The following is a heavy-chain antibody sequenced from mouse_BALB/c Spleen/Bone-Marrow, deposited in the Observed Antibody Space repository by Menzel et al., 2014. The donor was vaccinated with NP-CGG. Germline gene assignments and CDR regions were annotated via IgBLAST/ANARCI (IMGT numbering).Heavy chain of an antibody. D-gene: IGHD2-1*01. Sequence: EVQVVESGGGLVQPGGSMKPSCVASGFTFSNYWMNWVRQSPEKGLEWIAEIRLKSNNYATQYAESVKGRFAISRDDSKSSVYLQMTNLRAEDSGIYCCVTYFYYWGEGTTLTVSS. CDR2: IRLKSNNYAT. V-gene: IGHV6-6*02. J-gene: IGHJ2*01. CDR1: GFTFSNYW. CDR3: VTYFYY.